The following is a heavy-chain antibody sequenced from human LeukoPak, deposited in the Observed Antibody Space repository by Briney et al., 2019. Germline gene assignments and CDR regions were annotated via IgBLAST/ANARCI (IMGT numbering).Heavy chain of an antibody. CDR3: ARDWFHAIDY. CDR2: IRSDGSDA. J-gene: IGHJ4*02. CDR1: GFTFSSYA. Sequence: GGSLRLSCAASGFTFSSYAMSWVRQVPGKGLVWVSRIRSDGSDARYAESVKGRFTISRDNAKNTLYLQMNSLRDEDTAVYYCARDWFHAIDYWGQGTLVTVSS. V-gene: IGHV3-74*01. D-gene: IGHD2/OR15-2a*01.